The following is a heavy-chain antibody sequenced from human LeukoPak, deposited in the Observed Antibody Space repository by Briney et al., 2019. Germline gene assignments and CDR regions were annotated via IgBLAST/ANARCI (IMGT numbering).Heavy chain of an antibody. V-gene: IGHV3-23*01. J-gene: IGHJ1*01. CDR3: AIMHGYYDGSGYWVQ. CDR2: ITPNADRT. Sequence: GGSLRLSCAASGFTSGSYGMSWVRQAPGKGLEWVSFITPNADRTSYADSVEGRFTISRDNPRNTLYMQMNSLRDEDTALYYCAIMHGYYDGSGYWVQWGQGTLVTVSS. D-gene: IGHD3-22*01. CDR1: GFTSGSYG.